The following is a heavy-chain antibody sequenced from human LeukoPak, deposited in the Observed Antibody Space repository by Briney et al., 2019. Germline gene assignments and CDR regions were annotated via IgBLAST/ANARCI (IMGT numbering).Heavy chain of an antibody. D-gene: IGHD2-2*01. J-gene: IGHJ6*02. V-gene: IGHV3-9*01. Sequence: PGRSLRLSCAASGFTFDDYAMHWVRQAPGKGLEWVSGISWNSGTIGYADSVKGRFTISRDNAKNSLYLQMNRLRAEDTALYYCAKDHKVVSYYYGVDVWGQGTTVTVSS. CDR2: ISWNSGTI. CDR1: GFTFDDYA. CDR3: AKDHKVVSYYYGVDV.